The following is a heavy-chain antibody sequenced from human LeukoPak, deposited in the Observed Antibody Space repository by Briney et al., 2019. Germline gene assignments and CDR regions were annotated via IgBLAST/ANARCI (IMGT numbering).Heavy chain of an antibody. CDR2: IYTSGST. J-gene: IGHJ4*02. CDR1: GGSFSSGSYY. Sequence: SETLSLTCTVSGGSFSSGSYYWSWIRQPAGKGLEWIGRIYTSGSTNYSPSLKSRVTISLDTSKNQFSLKLSSVTAADTAVYYCAREEYDILTGYYYWGQGTLVTVSS. CDR3: AREEYDILTGYYY. D-gene: IGHD3-9*01. V-gene: IGHV4-61*02.